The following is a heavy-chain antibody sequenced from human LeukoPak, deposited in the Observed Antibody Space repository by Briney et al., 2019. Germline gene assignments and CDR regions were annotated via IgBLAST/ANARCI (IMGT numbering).Heavy chain of an antibody. Sequence: ASVKVSCKASGYTFTSYYMHWVRQAPGQGLEWMGIINPSGGSTSYSQKFQGRVTMTRDTSTSTVNMELSSLRSEDTAVYYCARDKTPRAGWVRDAFDIWGQGTMVTVSS. CDR3: ARDKTPRAGWVRDAFDI. CDR1: GYTFTSYY. J-gene: IGHJ3*02. CDR2: INPSGGST. D-gene: IGHD6-13*01. V-gene: IGHV1-46*01.